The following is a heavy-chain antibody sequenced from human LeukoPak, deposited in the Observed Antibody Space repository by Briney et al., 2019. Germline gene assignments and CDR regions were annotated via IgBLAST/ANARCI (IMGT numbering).Heavy chain of an antibody. D-gene: IGHD1-1*01. CDR2: IYSGGST. CDR1: GFTVSSNY. J-gene: IGHJ4*02. CDR3: AREGGVGTLAYYFDP. V-gene: IGHV3-53*05. Sequence: GGSLRLSCAASGFTVSSNYMSWVRQAPGKGLEWVSVIYSGGSTYYADSVKGRFTISRDNSKNTLYLQMGSLRAEDMAVYYCAREGGVGTLAYYFDPWGQGTLVTVSS.